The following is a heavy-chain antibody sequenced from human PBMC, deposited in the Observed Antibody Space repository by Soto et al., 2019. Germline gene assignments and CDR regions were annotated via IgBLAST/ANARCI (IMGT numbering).Heavy chain of an antibody. V-gene: IGHV3-21*01. J-gene: IGHJ6*02. D-gene: IGHD5-12*01. Sequence: GGSLRLSCAASGFTFSSYIMNWVRQAPGKGLEWVSSISSSSSCIYYADSVKGRFTISRDNAKNSLYLQMNSLRAEDTAVYYCARDGVDSGYDRGARVYYYGMDVWGQGTTVTVSS. CDR2: ISSSSSCI. CDR3: ARDGVDSGYDRGARVYYYGMDV. CDR1: GFTFSSYI.